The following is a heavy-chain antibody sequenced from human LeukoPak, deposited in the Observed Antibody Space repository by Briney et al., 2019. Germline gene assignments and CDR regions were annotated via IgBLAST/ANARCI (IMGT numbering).Heavy chain of an antibody. CDR3: ARVQRITIFGVVTIDAFDI. Sequence: GGSLRLSCAASGFTFSSYSMNWVRQAPGKGLEWVSSISSSSSYIYYADSVKGRFTISRDNAKNSLYLQMNSLRAEDTAVYYCARVQRITIFGVVTIDAFDIWGHGTMVTVSS. CDR1: GFTFSSYS. V-gene: IGHV3-21*01. J-gene: IGHJ3*02. CDR2: ISSSSSYI. D-gene: IGHD3-3*01.